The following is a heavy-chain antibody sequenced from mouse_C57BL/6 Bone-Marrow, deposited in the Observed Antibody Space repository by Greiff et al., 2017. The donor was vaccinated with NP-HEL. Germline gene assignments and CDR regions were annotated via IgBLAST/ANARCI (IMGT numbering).Heavy chain of an antibody. Sequence: EVKLVESGGGLVQPKGSLKLSCAASGFSFTTYAMNWVRQAPGKGLEWVARIRSKSNNYATYYADSVKDRFTISRDDSESMLYLQMNNLKTEDTAMYYCGRSDYGSTNFAYWGQGTTLTVSS. J-gene: IGHJ2*01. CDR2: IRSKSNNYAT. CDR3: GRSDYGSTNFAY. CDR1: GFSFTTYA. V-gene: IGHV10-1*01. D-gene: IGHD1-1*01.